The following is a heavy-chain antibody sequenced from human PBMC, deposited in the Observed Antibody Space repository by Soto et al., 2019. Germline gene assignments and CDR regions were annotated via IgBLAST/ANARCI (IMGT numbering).Heavy chain of an antibody. D-gene: IGHD2-2*02. CDR3: ARLGYCTGTSCYTFDS. CDR2: INPGDSYT. CDR1: GYSFTSYW. Sequence: SLKISCQGSGYSFTSYWIGWVRQRPGKGREWMGRINPGDSYTTYSPSFQGHVTISTDKSFSTAYLQWSGLKASDTAMYYCARLGYCTGTSCYTFDSWGQGTLVTVSS. V-gene: IGHV5-10-1*01. J-gene: IGHJ4*02.